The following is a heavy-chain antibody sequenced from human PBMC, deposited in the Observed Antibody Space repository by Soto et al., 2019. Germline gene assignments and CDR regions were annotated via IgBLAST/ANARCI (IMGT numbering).Heavy chain of an antibody. CDR1: GYTFNSFN. D-gene: IGHD6-13*01. Sequence: GASVKVSCKAFGYTFNSFNMHWVRQAPGQRLEWMGWINTGNGNTKYSEKFQGRVSITSDTSASTAYMDLSSLRSEDTAVYYCARDAVLYSSRWLHDSFDIWGQGTMVTVSS. CDR3: ARDAVLYSSRWLHDSFDI. CDR2: INTGNGNT. J-gene: IGHJ3*02. V-gene: IGHV1-3*04.